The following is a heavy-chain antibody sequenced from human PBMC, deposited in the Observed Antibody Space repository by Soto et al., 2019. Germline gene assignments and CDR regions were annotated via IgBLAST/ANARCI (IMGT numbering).Heavy chain of an antibody. J-gene: IGHJ4*02. CDR3: ARSSLYYDFWSGYYKGGDYFDC. Sequence: QVQLVQSGAEVKKPGSSVKVSCKASGGTFSSYTISWVRQAPGQGLEWMGRIIPILGIANYAQKFQGRVTITADKSTSTAYMELSSLRSEDTAVYYCARSSLYYDFWSGYYKGGDYFDCWGQGTLVTVSS. V-gene: IGHV1-69*02. CDR1: GGTFSSYT. D-gene: IGHD3-3*01. CDR2: IIPILGIA.